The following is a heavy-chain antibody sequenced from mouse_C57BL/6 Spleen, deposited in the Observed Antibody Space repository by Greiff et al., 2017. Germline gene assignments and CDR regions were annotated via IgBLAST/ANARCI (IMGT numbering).Heavy chain of an antibody. D-gene: IGHD2-4*01. V-gene: IGHV1-7*01. CDR3: ARSPFYYDYDEGSWYFDV. CDR2: INPSSGYT. Sequence: VMLVESGAELAKPGASVKLSCKASGYTFTSYWMHWVKQRPGQGLEWIGYINPSSGYTKYNQKFKDKATLTADKSSSTAYMQLSSLTYEDSAVYYCARSPFYYDYDEGSWYFDVWGTGTTVTVSS. CDR1: GYTFTSYW. J-gene: IGHJ1*03.